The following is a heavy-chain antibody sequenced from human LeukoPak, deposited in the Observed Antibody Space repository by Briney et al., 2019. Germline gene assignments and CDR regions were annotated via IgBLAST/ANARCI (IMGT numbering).Heavy chain of an antibody. J-gene: IGHJ6*03. Sequence: SGGSLRLSCAASGFTFSSYSMNWVRQAPGKGLEWVSSISSSSSYIYYADSVKGRFTISRDNAKNSLYLQMNSLRAEDTAVYYCARDDIVATMENTYYYMDVWGKGTTVTVSS. V-gene: IGHV3-21*04. CDR1: GFTFSSYS. CDR2: ISSSSSYI. D-gene: IGHD5-12*01. CDR3: ARDDIVATMENTYYYMDV.